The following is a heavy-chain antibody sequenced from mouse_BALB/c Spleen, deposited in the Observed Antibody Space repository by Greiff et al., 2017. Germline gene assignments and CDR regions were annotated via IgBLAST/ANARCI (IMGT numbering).Heavy chain of an antibody. CDR3: TRRDYGGYFDY. V-gene: IGHV6-6*02. D-gene: IGHD1-1*01. CDR1: GFTFSNYW. J-gene: IGHJ2*01. Sequence: EVKLMESGGGLVQPGGSMKLSCVASGFTFSNYWMNWVRQSPEKGLEWVAEIRLKSNNYATHYAESVKGRFTISRDDSKSSVYLQMNNLRAEDTGIYYCTRRDYGGYFDYWGQGTTLTVSS. CDR2: IRLKSNNYAT.